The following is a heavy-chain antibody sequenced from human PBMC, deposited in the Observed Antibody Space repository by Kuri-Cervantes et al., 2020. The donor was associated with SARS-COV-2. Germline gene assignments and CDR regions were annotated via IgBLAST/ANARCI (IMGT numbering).Heavy chain of an antibody. CDR1: GGSISSGGYY. J-gene: IGHJ3*02. D-gene: IGHD6-19*01. CDR2: IYYSGST. V-gene: IGHV4-31*02. Sequence: SCTVSGGSISSGGYYWSWIRQHPGKGLEWIGYIYYSGSTYYNPSLKSRVTISVDTSKNQFSLKLSSVTAADTAVYYCASVQWLAAFDIWGQGTTVTVSS. CDR3: ASVQWLAAFDI.